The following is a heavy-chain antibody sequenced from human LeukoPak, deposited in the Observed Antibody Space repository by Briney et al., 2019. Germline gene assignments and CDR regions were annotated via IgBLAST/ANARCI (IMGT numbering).Heavy chain of an antibody. J-gene: IGHJ4*02. CDR3: ARDRYGDGFASFDY. CDR2: INAKSGGT. V-gene: IGHV1-2*02. D-gene: IGHD5-24*01. Sequence: GASVKVSCKTSGYTFTDYYVHWVRQAPGQGLEWVGWINAKSGGTNYAQKFQGRVTMTRDTSISTDYMEVSRLTSDDTAVYYCARDRYGDGFASFDYWGQGTLVTVSS. CDR1: GYTFTDYY.